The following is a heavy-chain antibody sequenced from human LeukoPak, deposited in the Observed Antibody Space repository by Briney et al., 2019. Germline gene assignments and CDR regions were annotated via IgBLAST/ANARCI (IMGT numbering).Heavy chain of an antibody. Sequence: SETLSLTCTVSGGSMTNYYWSWIRQPPGKGLEWIGYIYYSGSTYYNPSLKSRVTISVDTSKNQFSLKLSSVTAADTAVYYCARGPGYYSNYPTPFYSYYYYGMDVWGQGTTVTVSS. CDR1: GGSMTNYY. V-gene: IGHV4-30-4*01. J-gene: IGHJ6*02. CDR2: IYYSGST. CDR3: ARGPGYYSNYPTPFYSYYYYGMDV. D-gene: IGHD4-4*01.